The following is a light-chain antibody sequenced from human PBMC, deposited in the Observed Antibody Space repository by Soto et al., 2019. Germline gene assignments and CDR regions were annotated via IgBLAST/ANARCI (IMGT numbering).Light chain of an antibody. CDR2: DAS. J-gene: IGKJ1*01. V-gene: IGKV3-11*01. Sequence: IVLTQSPATLSLSPGERATLSCRASQSVSRYLAWYQQKPGQAPRLLIYDASNRATGIPARFSGSGSGTDFTLTISSLEPEDFAVYYCQQRSNWPPTFGQGTKVDIK. CDR3: QQRSNWPPT. CDR1: QSVSRY.